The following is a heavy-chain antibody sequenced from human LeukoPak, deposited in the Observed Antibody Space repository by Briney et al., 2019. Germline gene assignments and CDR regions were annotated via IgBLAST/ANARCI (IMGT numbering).Heavy chain of an antibody. J-gene: IGHJ4*02. CDR2: IYADGDT. Sequence: GGSLRLSCAASGFTVSDYSMSWVRQAPGKGLEWVSSIYADGDTSYADSVKGRFTISRDNSKDTLYLHINSLRTEDTAVYFCATIDYWGQGTLVTVSS. V-gene: IGHV3-66*02. CDR3: ATIDY. CDR1: GFTVSDYS.